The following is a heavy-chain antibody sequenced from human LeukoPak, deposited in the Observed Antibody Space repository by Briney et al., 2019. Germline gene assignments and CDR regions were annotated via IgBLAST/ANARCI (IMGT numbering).Heavy chain of an antibody. CDR2: INHSGST. Sequence: SETLSLTCAVYGGSFSGYYWSWIRQPPGKGLEWIGEINHSGSTNYNPSLKSRVTISVDTSKNQFSLKLSSVTAADTAVYYCARMGGYMDVWGKGTTVTVSS. CDR3: ARMGGYMDV. D-gene: IGHD3-16*01. V-gene: IGHV4-34*01. CDR1: GGSFSGYY. J-gene: IGHJ6*03.